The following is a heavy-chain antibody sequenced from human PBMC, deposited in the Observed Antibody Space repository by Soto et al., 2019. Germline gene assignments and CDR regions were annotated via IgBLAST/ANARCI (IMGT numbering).Heavy chain of an antibody. CDR2: IYPGDSDT. J-gene: IGHJ6*02. V-gene: IGHV5-51*01. CDR3: ARTSAAGKYYDGMDG. Sequence: PGESLKISCKGLGNSFNNWIGWVRQMPGKGLEWVGIIYPGDSDTRYSPSFQGQVTISADKSISTAYLQWSSLKASDTAMYYCARTSAAGKYYDGMDGWGQGTTVTVSS. CDR1: GNSFNNW. D-gene: IGHD6-13*01.